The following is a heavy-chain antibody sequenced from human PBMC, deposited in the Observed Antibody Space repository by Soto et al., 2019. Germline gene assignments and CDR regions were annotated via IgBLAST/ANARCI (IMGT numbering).Heavy chain of an antibody. CDR1: GLTFSSYA. Sequence: GGSLRLSCAASGLTFSSYAMSWVRQAPGKGLEWVSYISGSSSSTYYADSVKGRFTISRDNAKNSLYLQMNSLRDEDTAVYYCARPEYSSSSYGMDVWGQGTTVTVSS. CDR2: ISGSSSST. D-gene: IGHD6-6*01. J-gene: IGHJ6*02. CDR3: ARPEYSSSSYGMDV. V-gene: IGHV3-48*02.